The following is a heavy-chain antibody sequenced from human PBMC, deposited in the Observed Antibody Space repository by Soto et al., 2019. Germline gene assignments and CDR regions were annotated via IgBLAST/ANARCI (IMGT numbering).Heavy chain of an antibody. CDR2: ISYDGSNK. Sequence: QPGGSLRLSCAASGFTFSSYGMHWVRQAPGKGLEWVAVISYDGSNKYYADSVKGRFTISRDNSKNTLYLQMNSLRAEDTAVYYCAKELVVDATILDFDYWGQGTLVTVSS. V-gene: IGHV3-30*18. CDR1: GFTFSSYG. CDR3: AKELVVDATILDFDY. D-gene: IGHD2-15*01. J-gene: IGHJ4*02.